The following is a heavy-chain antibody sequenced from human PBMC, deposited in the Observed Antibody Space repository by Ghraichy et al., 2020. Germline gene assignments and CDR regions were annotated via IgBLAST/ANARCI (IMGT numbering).Heavy chain of an antibody. CDR3: ARRGRRPDYYDSSGYYRYWYFDL. CDR2: IYSGGST. V-gene: IGHV3-53*01. Sequence: GGSLRLSCAASGFTVSSNYMSWVRQAPGKGLEWVSVIYSGGSTYYADSVKGRFTMSRDNSKNTLYLQMNGLRAEDTAVYYCARRGRRPDYYDSSGYYRYWYFDLWGRGTLVTVSS. J-gene: IGHJ2*01. D-gene: IGHD3-22*01. CDR1: GFTVSSNY.